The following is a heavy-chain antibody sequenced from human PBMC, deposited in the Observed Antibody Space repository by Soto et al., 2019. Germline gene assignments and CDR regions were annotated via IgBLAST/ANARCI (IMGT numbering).Heavy chain of an antibody. CDR3: ARDRCTNGVCYAPSDY. V-gene: IGHV3-64*01. J-gene: IGHJ4*02. CDR1: GFTFSTYA. D-gene: IGHD2-8*01. CDR2: ISSNGRST. Sequence: GGSLRLSCATSGFTFSTYAMHWVRQAPGKGLEYVSAISSNGRSTYYANSVKGRFTISRDYSKNTLYLQMDSLRAEDMAVYYCARDRCTNGVCYAPSDYWGQGTLVTVSS.